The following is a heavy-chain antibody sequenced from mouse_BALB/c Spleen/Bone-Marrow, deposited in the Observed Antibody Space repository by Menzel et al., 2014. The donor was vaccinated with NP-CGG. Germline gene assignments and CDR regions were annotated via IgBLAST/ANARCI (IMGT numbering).Heavy chain of an antibody. Sequence: VKLMESGPGLVAPSQSLSITCTVSGFSLSRYSVHWVRQPPGKGLEWLGMVWGGGSTDYNSALKSRLSISKDNSKSQVFLKMKSQQTDDTAMYYCARKDGSSYYYGMDYWGQGTSVTVSS. V-gene: IGHV2-6-4*01. CDR3: ARKDGSSYYYGMDY. D-gene: IGHD1-1*01. CDR2: VWGGGST. CDR1: GFSLSRYS. J-gene: IGHJ4*01.